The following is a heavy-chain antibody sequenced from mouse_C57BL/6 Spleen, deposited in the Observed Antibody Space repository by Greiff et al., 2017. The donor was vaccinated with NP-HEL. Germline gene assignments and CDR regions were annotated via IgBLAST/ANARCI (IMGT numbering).Heavy chain of an antibody. D-gene: IGHD4-1*01. J-gene: IGHJ3*01. CDR3: AREGLGLFAY. Sequence: QVQLQQPGAELVKPGAVVKLSCKASGYTFTSYWMHWVKQRPGQGLEWIGMIHPNSGSTNYNEKFKSKATLTVDKSSSTAYMQLSSLTSEDSAVYYCAREGLGLFAYWGQGTLVTVSA. V-gene: IGHV1-64*01. CDR2: IHPNSGST. CDR1: GYTFTSYW.